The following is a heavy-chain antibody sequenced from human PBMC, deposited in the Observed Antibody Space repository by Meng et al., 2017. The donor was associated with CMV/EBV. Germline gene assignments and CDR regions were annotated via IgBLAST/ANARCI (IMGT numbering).Heavy chain of an antibody. J-gene: IGHJ6*02. CDR1: GFTFSSYW. Sequence: GESLKISCAASGFTFSSYWMSWVRQAPGKGLEWVANIKQDGSEKYYVDSVKGRFTISRDNAKNSLYLQMNSLRAEDTAVYYCAREMATRGGNYYYYGMDVCCQGPTVTVSS. CDR3: AREMATRGGNYYYYGMDV. D-gene: IGHD5-24*01. CDR2: IKQDGSEK. V-gene: IGHV3-7*03.